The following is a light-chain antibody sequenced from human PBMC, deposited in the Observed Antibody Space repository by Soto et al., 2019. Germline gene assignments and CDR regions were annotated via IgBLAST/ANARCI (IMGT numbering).Light chain of an antibody. Sequence: DIQMTQSPSTLSASVGDRVTITCRASQSIGNWLAWYQQKPGKAPKLLIYQASFLESGVPSRFSGSGSGTEFTLTISSLQPDDFATYYCQQYNSYSVTFGQGTKVEIK. V-gene: IGKV1-5*03. CDR2: QAS. CDR3: QQYNSYSVT. J-gene: IGKJ1*01. CDR1: QSIGNW.